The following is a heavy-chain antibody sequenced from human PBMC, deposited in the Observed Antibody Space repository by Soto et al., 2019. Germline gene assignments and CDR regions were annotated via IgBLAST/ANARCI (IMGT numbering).Heavy chain of an antibody. CDR1: GGSISSYY. D-gene: IGHD2-2*01. V-gene: IGHV4-59*08. J-gene: IGHJ5*02. Sequence: PSETLSLTCTVSGGSISSYYWSWIRQPPGKGLEWIGYIYYSGSTNYNPSLKSRVTISVDTSKNQFSLKLSSVTAADTAVYYCARLEDIVVVPAGFDPWGQGTLVTVSS. CDR3: ARLEDIVVVPAGFDP. CDR2: IYYSGST.